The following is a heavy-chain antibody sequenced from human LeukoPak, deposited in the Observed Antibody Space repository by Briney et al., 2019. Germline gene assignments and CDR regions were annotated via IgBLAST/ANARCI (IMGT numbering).Heavy chain of an antibody. Sequence: GGSLRLSCAASGFTFSEYWMAWVRQAPGKGLEWVANIKQDGGEKYYVDSVKGRFTISRDNSKNTLYLQMNSLRAEDTAVHYCAKDGAFGGVIADYFDYWGQGTLVTVSS. V-gene: IGHV3-7*03. D-gene: IGHD3-16*02. CDR1: GFTFSEYW. CDR2: IKQDGGEK. CDR3: AKDGAFGGVIADYFDY. J-gene: IGHJ4*02.